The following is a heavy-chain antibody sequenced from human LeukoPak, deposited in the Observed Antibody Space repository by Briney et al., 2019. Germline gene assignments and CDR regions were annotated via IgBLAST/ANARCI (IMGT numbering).Heavy chain of an antibody. Sequence: GRSLRLSCAASGFNLDDYAMHWVRQAPGKGLDWVAVISYDGVNKYYADSVKGRFTVTRDNSKNMLYLQMNSLRAEDTALYYCARDFGYSAAAGTDFDYWGQGTLVTVSS. CDR2: ISYDGVNK. V-gene: IGHV3-30*04. CDR1: GFNLDDYA. D-gene: IGHD6-13*01. J-gene: IGHJ4*02. CDR3: ARDFGYSAAAGTDFDY.